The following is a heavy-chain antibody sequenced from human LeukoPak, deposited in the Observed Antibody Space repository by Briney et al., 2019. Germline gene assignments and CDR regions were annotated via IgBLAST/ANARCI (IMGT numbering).Heavy chain of an antibody. Sequence: ASVKVSCKASGGTFSSYAISWVRQAPGQGLEWMGGIIPILGIANYAQKFQGRVTITADKSTSTAYMELSSLRSEDTAVYYCARGITMIVVPAFDIWGQGTMVTVSS. J-gene: IGHJ3*02. D-gene: IGHD3-22*01. V-gene: IGHV1-69*10. CDR3: ARGITMIVVPAFDI. CDR2: IIPILGIA. CDR1: GGTFSSYA.